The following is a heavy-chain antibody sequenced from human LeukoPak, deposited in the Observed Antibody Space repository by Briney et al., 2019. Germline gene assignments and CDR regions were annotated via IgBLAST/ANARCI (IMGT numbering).Heavy chain of an antibody. Sequence: SQTLSLTFAISGDSVSADSATWNWIRQSPSRGLEWLGRTYYRSSRSKWSSDYNPSVSSRIIISPDTSRNEFSLQLNSVTPEDTAVYYCARANWRAFDIWGQGTMVTVSS. D-gene: IGHD5-24*01. CDR3: ARANWRAFDI. J-gene: IGHJ3*02. V-gene: IGHV6-1*01. CDR2: TYYRSSRSKWSS. CDR1: GDSVSADSAT.